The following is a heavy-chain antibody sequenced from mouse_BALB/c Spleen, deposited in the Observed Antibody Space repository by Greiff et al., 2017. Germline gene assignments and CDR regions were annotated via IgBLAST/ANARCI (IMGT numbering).Heavy chain of an antibody. D-gene: IGHD2-4*01. J-gene: IGHJ4*01. CDR2: IWRGGST. CDR1: GFSLTSYG. V-gene: IGHV2-5-1*01. CDR3: ASSTMITNYAMDY. Sequence: VQLQQSGPSLVQPSQSLSITCTVSGFSLTSYGVHWVRQSPGKGLEWLGVIWRGGSTAYNAAFMSRLSITKDNSKSQVFFKMNSLQADDTAIYYCASSTMITNYAMDYWGQGTSVTVSS.